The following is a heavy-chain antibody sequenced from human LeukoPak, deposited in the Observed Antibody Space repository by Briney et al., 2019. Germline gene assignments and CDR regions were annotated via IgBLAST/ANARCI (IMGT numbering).Heavy chain of an antibody. V-gene: IGHV3-30*02. CDR1: GFTFSSYG. CDR3: AKEGAMRENYYMDV. D-gene: IGHD2-2*01. Sequence: GGSLRLSCAASGFTFSSYGMHWVRQAPGKGLEWVAFIRYDGSNKYYADSVKGRSTISRDNSKNTLYLQMNSLRAEDTAVYYCAKEGAMRENYYMDVWGKGTTVTISS. J-gene: IGHJ6*03. CDR2: IRYDGSNK.